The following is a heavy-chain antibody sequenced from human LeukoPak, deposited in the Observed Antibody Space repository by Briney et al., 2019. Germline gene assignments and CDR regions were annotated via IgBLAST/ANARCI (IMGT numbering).Heavy chain of an antibody. J-gene: IGHJ4*02. D-gene: IGHD3-9*01. CDR3: ARDSGYRDY. CDR1: GFTFRSSW. CDR2: IKQDGREK. Sequence: GGSLRLSCAASGFTFRSSWMSWVRQAPGKGLEWVANIKQDGREKYYVDSVKGRFTISRDNAKNSLYLQMNGLRAEDTAVYYCARDSGYRDYWGQGTLVTVSS. V-gene: IGHV3-7*04.